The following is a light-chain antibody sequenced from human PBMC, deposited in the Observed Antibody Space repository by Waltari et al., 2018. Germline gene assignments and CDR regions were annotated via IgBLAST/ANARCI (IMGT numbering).Light chain of an antibody. CDR2: EVT. CDR3: SSFTTIGTLVV. Sequence: QSALTQPASVSGSPGQSITLHCTGTSSAVGGYHNGSWYQQQPCKAPKRLSLEVTNRPSGISNRFSGSKAGNTASLTISGLQAEDEGEYYCSSFTTIGTLVVFGGGTKVTVL. J-gene: IGLJ2*01. CDR1: SSAVGGYHN. V-gene: IGLV2-14*01.